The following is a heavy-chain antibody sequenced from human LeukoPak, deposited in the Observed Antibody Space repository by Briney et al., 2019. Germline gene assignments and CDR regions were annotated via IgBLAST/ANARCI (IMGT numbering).Heavy chain of an antibody. V-gene: IGHV4-38-2*02. CDR3: ARDYLVPAAIGGQNWFDP. J-gene: IGHJ5*02. CDR1: GYSIRSGYY. CDR2: IYHSGST. Sequence: SETLSLTCTVSGYSIRSGYYWGWIRQPPGKGLEWMGSIYHSGSTYYNPSLKSRVTISVDPSKNQFSLKLSSVTAADTAVYYGARDYLVPAAIGGQNWFDPWGQGTLVTVSS. D-gene: IGHD2-2*01.